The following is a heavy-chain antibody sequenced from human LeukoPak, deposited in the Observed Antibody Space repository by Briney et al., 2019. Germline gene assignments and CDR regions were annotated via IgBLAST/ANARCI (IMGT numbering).Heavy chain of an antibody. Sequence: SETLSLTCAVYGGSFSGYYWSWIRQPPGKGLEWIGEINHSGSTNYNPSLKSRVTISVDTSKNQFSLKLSSVTAADTAVYFCARSTLYYYDSSGYYRYWGQGTLVTVSS. CDR3: ARSTLYYYDSSGYYRY. CDR2: INHSGST. CDR1: GGSFSGYY. J-gene: IGHJ4*02. V-gene: IGHV4-34*01. D-gene: IGHD3-22*01.